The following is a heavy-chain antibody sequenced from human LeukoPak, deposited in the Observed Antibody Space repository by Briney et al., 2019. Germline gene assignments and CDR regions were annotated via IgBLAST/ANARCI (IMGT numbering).Heavy chain of an antibody. D-gene: IGHD5-24*01. V-gene: IGHV5-10-1*04. CDR3: ARRRDGYNLHAFDI. J-gene: IGHJ3*02. Sequence: GESLKISCKGSGYSFTSYWISWVRQMPGKGLEWMGRIDPSDSYTNYSPSFQGQVSISADKSTSTAYVQWSSLKASDTGIYYCARRRDGYNLHAFDIWGQGTMVTVSS. CDR2: IDPSDSYT. CDR1: GYSFTSYW.